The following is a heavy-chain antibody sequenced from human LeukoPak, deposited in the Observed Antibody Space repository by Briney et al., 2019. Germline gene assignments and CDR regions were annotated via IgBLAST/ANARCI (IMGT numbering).Heavy chain of an antibody. Sequence: GESLKISCKGSGYSFTSYWIGWVRQMPGKGLEWMGIIYPGDSDTRYSPSFQGQVTISADKSTSTAYLQWSSLKASDTAMYYCARPRIVASVHDAFDIWGQGTMVTVSS. CDR3: ARPRIVASVHDAFDI. CDR1: GYSFTSYW. V-gene: IGHV5-51*01. J-gene: IGHJ3*02. CDR2: IYPGDSDT. D-gene: IGHD2-21*01.